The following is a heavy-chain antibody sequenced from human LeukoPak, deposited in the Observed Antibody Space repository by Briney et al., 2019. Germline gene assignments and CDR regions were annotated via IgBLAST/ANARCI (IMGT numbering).Heavy chain of an antibody. CDR2: IIPIFGTA. CDR1: GGTFSSYA. J-gene: IGHJ5*02. D-gene: IGHD1-7*01. V-gene: IGHV1-69*06. Sequence: SVKVSCKASGGTFSSYAISWVRQAPGQGLEWMGGIIPIFGTANYAQKFQGRVTITADKSTSTAYMELSSLRPEDTAVYYCARAARITGTITNWFDPWGQGTLVTVSS. CDR3: ARAARITGTITNWFDP.